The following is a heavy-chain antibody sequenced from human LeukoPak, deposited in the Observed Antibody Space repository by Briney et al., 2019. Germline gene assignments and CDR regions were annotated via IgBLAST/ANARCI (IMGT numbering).Heavy chain of an antibody. J-gene: IGHJ3*01. CDR2: INLNSGDT. CDR1: GYTFTDYY. CDR3: ARDSIEAPGLVFDF. Sequence: GASVKVSCKASGYTFTDYYVHWMRQAPGQGLEWMGGINLNSGDTRYAQRFQGRLTVTRDTSISTAYMDLNGLRSDDTAVYYCARDSIEAPGLVFDFWGQGTMVTISS. D-gene: IGHD6-13*01. V-gene: IGHV1-2*02.